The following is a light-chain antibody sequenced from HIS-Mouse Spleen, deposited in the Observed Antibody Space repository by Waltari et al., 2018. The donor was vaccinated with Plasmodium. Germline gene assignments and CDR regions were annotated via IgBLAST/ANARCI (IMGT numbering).Light chain of an antibody. CDR3: QVWDSSSDHVV. CDR2: DDS. CDR1: KIGSKS. J-gene: IGLJ2*01. Sequence: SYVLTQPPSVPVAPGQTARITCGGEKIGSKSVQWYQQKPGQAPVLVVYDDSDRPSGIPERFSGSNSGNTATLTISRVEAGDEADYYCQVWDSSSDHVVFGGGTKLTVL. V-gene: IGLV3-21*02.